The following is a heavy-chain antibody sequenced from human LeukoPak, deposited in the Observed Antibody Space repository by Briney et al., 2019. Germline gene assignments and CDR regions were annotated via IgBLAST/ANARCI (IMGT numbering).Heavy chain of an antibody. J-gene: IGHJ6*03. D-gene: IGHD6-13*01. CDR3: ARASYSSSWYWDYYYYYMDV. Sequence: GRSLRLSWAAAGLTVSSNYMSWVRPTPGNGMERDSVIHSDGSTYYADSVKGRFTISRDNSKNTLYLQMNSLRAEDTAVYYCARASYSSSWYWDYYYYYMDVWGKGTTVTISS. V-gene: IGHV3-66*01. CDR2: IHSDGST. CDR1: GLTVSSNY.